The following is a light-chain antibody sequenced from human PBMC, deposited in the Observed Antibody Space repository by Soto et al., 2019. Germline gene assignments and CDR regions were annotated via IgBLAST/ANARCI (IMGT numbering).Light chain of an antibody. CDR2: EVS. CDR3: SSYTSSSTV. Sequence: QSALTQPASVSGSPGQSITISCTGTSSDVGGYNYVSWYQQHPGKAPKLMIYEVSNRPSGVPHRFSGSKSGNTASLTISGLQAEDEADYYCSSYTSSSTVFGGGTKLTVL. J-gene: IGLJ3*02. V-gene: IGLV2-14*01. CDR1: SSDVGGYNY.